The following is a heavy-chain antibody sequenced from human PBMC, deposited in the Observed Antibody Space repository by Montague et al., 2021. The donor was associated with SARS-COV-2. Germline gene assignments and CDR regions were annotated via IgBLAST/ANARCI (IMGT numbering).Heavy chain of an antibody. J-gene: IGHJ3*01. CDR2: IHDSGTT. CDR1: GASINIGTYY. Sequence: SETLSPTCTVSGASINIGTYYWTWIRQSPGKPLEWVGYIHDSGTTNYXPSLKSRVTILEDTSRNQFSLNLNSVTAADTAVYYCARGHCSGGFCYYGVAFDGCGRGTVSTV. D-gene: IGHD2-15*01. CDR3: ARGHCSGGFCYYGVAFDG. V-gene: IGHV4-61*01.